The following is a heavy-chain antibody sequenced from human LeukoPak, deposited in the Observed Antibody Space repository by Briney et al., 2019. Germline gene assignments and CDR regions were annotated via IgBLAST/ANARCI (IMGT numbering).Heavy chain of an antibody. CDR3: ARQQLLWFGELLHFDY. D-gene: IGHD3-10*01. Sequence: SETLSLTCTVSGGSISSSSYYWGWIRQPPGKGLEWIGSVYYSGSTYYNPSLKSRVTISVDTSKNQFSLKLSSVTAADTAVYYCARQQLLWFGELLHFDYWGQGTLVTVSS. J-gene: IGHJ4*02. V-gene: IGHV4-39*01. CDR2: VYYSGST. CDR1: GGSISSSSYY.